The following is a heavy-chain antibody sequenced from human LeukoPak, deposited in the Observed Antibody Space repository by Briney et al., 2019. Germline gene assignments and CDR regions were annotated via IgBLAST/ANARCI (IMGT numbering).Heavy chain of an antibody. Sequence: PGGSLRLSCAASGVTVNSYFMGWVRQAPGKGLEWVSVIYSGDNTYYVESVKGRFTISRDNSKNTLFLQMNRLRAEDTAVYYCAGRRVLDASFDYWGQGTLVTVSS. J-gene: IGHJ4*02. CDR1: GVTVNSYF. CDR3: AGRRVLDASFDY. V-gene: IGHV3-66*02. CDR2: IYSGDNT. D-gene: IGHD3-16*01.